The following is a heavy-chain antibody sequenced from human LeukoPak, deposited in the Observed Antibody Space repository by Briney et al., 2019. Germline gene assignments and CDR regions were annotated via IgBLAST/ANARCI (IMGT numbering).Heavy chain of an antibody. J-gene: IGHJ4*02. CDR1: GFTFSSYA. CDR2: ISYDGSHK. CDR3: AREPNFDWLSRFDY. Sequence: PGRSLRLSCAASGFTFSSYAMHWVRQAPGKGLEWVAVISYDGSHKYYADSVKGRFTISRDNSKNTLYLQMNSLRAEDTAVYYCAREPNFDWLSRFDYWGQGTLVTVSS. V-gene: IGHV3-30-3*01. D-gene: IGHD3-9*01.